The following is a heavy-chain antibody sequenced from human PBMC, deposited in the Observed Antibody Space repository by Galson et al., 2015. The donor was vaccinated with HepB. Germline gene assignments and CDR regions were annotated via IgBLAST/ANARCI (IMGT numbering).Heavy chain of an antibody. CDR3: ATVEGAAGAFDT. CDR1: GFTVSSNY. Sequence: SLRLSCAASGFTVSSNYMSWVRQAPGKGLEWVSVIYSGVNTYYADSVKGRLTISRDNSKNTLYLQMNSLRVEDTAVYYCATVEGAAGAFDTWGQGTMVSVSS. D-gene: IGHD6-25*01. V-gene: IGHV3-66*01. CDR2: IYSGVNT. J-gene: IGHJ3*02.